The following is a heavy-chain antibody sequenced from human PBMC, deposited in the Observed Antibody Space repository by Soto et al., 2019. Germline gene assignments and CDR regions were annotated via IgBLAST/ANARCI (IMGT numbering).Heavy chain of an antibody. J-gene: IGHJ6*02. CDR1: GDSVSSDTAA. V-gene: IGHV6-1*01. Sequence: PSQTLSLTCAISGDSVSSDTAAWNWIRQSPSRGLEWLGRTYYRSRWYNDYVVSLKSRITINPDTSKNQVSLQLNSVTPEDTAVYYCARARYNWNRSYYYAMDVWGQXTTVTVSS. CDR2: TYYRSRWYN. CDR3: ARARYNWNRSYYYAMDV. D-gene: IGHD1-20*01.